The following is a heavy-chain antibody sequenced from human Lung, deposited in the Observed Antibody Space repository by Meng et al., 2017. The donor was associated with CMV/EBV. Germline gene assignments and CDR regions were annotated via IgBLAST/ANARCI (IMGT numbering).Heavy chain of an antibody. V-gene: IGHV4-31*03. J-gene: IGHJ5*02. CDR3: ARGGTSTFDP. Sequence: SXTLSLTCTVSGGSISSGGYYWSWIRQHPGKGLEWIGYIYYSGSTYYNPSLKSRVTISVDTSKNQFSLKLSSVTAADTAVYYCARGGTSTFDPWGQGTLVTVSS. D-gene: IGHD1-1*01. CDR1: GGSISSGGYY. CDR2: IYYSGST.